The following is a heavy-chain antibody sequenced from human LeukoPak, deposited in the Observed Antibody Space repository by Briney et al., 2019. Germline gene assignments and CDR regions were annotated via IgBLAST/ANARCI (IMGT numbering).Heavy chain of an antibody. CDR1: GYSFTNYW. V-gene: IGHV5-51*01. D-gene: IGHD5-18*01. CDR3: ASSKNTAMVYDY. J-gene: IGHJ4*02. Sequence: GESLKISCKDSGYSFTNYWIGWVRQMPGKGLEWMGIIHSADSNTKYSPSFQGQVTISADKSISTAYLQWSGLKASDTAMYYCASSKNTAMVYDYWGQGTLVTVSS. CDR2: IHSADSNT.